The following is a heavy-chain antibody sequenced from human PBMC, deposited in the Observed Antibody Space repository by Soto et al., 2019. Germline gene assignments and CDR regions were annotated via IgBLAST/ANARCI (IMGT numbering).Heavy chain of an antibody. D-gene: IGHD3-3*01. CDR3: ASHTIFGVVIDDAFDI. Sequence: GASVKVSCKASGGTFSSYAISWVRQATGQRLEWMGWMNPNSGNTGYAQKFQGRVTMTRNTSISTAYMELSSLRSEDTAVFYCASHTIFGVVIDDAFDIWGQGTMVTVSS. CDR1: GGTFSSYA. J-gene: IGHJ3*02. V-gene: IGHV1-8*02. CDR2: MNPNSGNT.